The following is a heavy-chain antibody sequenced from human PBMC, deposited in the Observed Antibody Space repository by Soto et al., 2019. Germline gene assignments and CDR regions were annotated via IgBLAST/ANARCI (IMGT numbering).Heavy chain of an antibody. D-gene: IGHD2-2*03. CDR1: GVSISSYY. J-gene: IGHJ4*02. CDR2: IHYNGNT. CDR3: AREGNLGRWIQPLDS. V-gene: IGHV4-59*01. Sequence: SETLSLTCTVSGVSISSYYWSWVRHPPGKGLEWIGNIHYNGNTKYSPSLKSRVTMSVDTSKNHFSLKLISVTTADTAVYFCAREGNLGRWIQPLDSWGQGTLVTVSS.